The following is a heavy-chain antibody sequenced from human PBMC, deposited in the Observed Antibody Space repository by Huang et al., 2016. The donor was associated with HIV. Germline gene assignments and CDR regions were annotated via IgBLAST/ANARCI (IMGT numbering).Heavy chain of an antibody. CDR1: GGSVSSGSYY. J-gene: IGHJ4*02. Sequence: QVQLQESGPGLVKPSETLSLTCTVSGGSVSSGSYYWSWIRQPPRKGLEWIGYIDYSGGTNYNPSLKSRLTISVDTSKNQFSLKLSSVTAADTAVYYCARGTGSGSFDYWGQGTLFTVSS. V-gene: IGHV4-61*01. CDR3: ARGTGSGSFDY. D-gene: IGHD3-10*01. CDR2: IDYSGGT.